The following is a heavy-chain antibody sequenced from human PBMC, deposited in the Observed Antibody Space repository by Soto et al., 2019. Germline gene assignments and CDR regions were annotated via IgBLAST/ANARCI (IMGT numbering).Heavy chain of an antibody. D-gene: IGHD2-15*01. CDR2: ISGSGDST. CDR1: GFTFSNYA. V-gene: IGHV3-23*01. Sequence: GSLSLSCAASGFTFSNYAMNWVRQAPGKGLEWVSAISGSGDSTYYADSVKGRFTISRDNSKNTLYLQMNSLRAEDTAVYYCAKDSSPYYFCSGGSCYFAHWGQGTLVTVSS. J-gene: IGHJ4*02. CDR3: AKDSSPYYFCSGGSCYFAH.